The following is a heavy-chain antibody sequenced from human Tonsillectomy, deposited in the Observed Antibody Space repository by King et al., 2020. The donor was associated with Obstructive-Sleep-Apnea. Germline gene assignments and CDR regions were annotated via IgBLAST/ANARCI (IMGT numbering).Heavy chain of an antibody. CDR3: ARDPHPLVRAVIIHNWFDP. J-gene: IGHJ5*02. D-gene: IGHD3-10*01. Sequence: VQLQESGPGLVKPSGTLSLTCAVSGGSISSYNWWSWVRQPPGKGLEWIGEIYHSGITNYNPSLKSRVTISVDKSKNQFSLKLSSGTAADTAVYYCARDPHPLVRAVIIHNWFDPWGQGTLVTVSS. V-gene: IGHV4-4*02. CDR2: IYHSGIT. CDR1: GGSISSYNW.